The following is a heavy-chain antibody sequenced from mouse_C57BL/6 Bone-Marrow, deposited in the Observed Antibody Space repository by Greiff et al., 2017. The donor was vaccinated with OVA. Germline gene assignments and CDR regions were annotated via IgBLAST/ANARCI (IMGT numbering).Heavy chain of an antibody. CDR2: IDPSDSYT. CDR1: GYTFTSYW. CDR3: ARLNDYDPYFDY. D-gene: IGHD2-4*01. Sequence: QVQLQQPGAELVMPGASVKLSCKASGYTFTSYWMHWVKQRPGQGLEWIGEIDPSDSYTNYNQKFKGKSTLTVDKSSSTAYMQLSSLTSEDSAVYYCARLNDYDPYFDYWGQGTTLTVSS. V-gene: IGHV1-69*01. J-gene: IGHJ2*01.